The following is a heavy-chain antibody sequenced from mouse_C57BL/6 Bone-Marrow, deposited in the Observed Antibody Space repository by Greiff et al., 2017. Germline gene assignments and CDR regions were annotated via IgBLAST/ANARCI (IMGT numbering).Heavy chain of an antibody. J-gene: IGHJ3*01. V-gene: IGHV1-4*01. CDR1: GYTFTSYT. Sequence: QVQLQQSGAELARPGASVKMSCKASGYTFTSYTMHWVKQRPGQGLEWIGYINPSSGYTKYNQKFKDKATLTADKSSSTAYMQLSSLTSEDSAVYYCARWKGAWFAYWGQGTRVTVSA. CDR3: ARWKGAWFAY. CDR2: INPSSGYT.